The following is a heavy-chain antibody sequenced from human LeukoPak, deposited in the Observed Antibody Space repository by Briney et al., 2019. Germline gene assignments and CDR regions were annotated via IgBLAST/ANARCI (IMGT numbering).Heavy chain of an antibody. CDR1: GGSISIISSSTYY. J-gene: IGHJ4*02. D-gene: IGHD6-25*01. CDR3: ARQLPTAAADTRGYFDY. CDR2: LYYGENS. V-gene: IGHV4-39*01. Sequence: SETLSLTCTVSGGSISIISSSTYYWGWIRQAPGTGLEWIGSLYYGENSHYNPSLKSRATLSVDTSNNQFSLKLTSVTAADAAVYFCARQLPTAAADTRGYFDYWGQGTVVTVSS.